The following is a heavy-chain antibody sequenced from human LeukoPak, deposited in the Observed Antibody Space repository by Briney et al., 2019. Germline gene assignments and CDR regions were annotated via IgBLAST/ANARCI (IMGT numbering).Heavy chain of an antibody. J-gene: IGHJ4*02. D-gene: IGHD3-3*01. CDR1: GGSFSGYY. CDR3: ASASYDFWSGFDY. Sequence: SETLSLTCAVYGGSFSGYYWSWIRQPPGKGLEWIGYIYYSGSTYYNPSLKSRVTISVDTSKNQFSLKLSSVTAADTAVYYCASASYDFWSGFDYWGQGTLVTVSS. CDR2: IYYSGST. V-gene: IGHV4-30-4*08.